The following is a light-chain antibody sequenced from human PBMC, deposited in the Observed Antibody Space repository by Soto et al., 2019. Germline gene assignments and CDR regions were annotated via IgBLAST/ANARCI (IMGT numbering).Light chain of an antibody. V-gene: IGKV1-8*01. CDR2: AAS. J-gene: IGKJ1*01. CDR3: QQYYSYPRT. Sequence: AIRMTQSPSSLSASTGARVTITCRASKGISSYLAWYQQKPGKAPKLLSYAASTLQSGVPSRFSGSGSGTDFTLTISCLQSEDFATYYCQQYYSYPRTFGQGTKVEIK. CDR1: KGISSY.